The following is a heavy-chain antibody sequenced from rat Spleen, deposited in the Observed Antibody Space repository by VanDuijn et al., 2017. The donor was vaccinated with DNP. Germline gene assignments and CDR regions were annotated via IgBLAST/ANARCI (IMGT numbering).Heavy chain of an antibody. CDR3: ARSRGPLDY. Sequence: EVRLQESGPGLVKPSQSLSLACSVTGFSIPSSYRWNWIRKFPGNKLEWMGHINNAGSTYYTPSLKSRISITKDTSKNQFFLHVISVTAEDTATYYCARSRGPLDYWGQGVMVTVSS. J-gene: IGHJ2*01. CDR1: GFSIPSSYR. V-gene: IGHV3-3*01. CDR2: INNAGST. D-gene: IGHD1-11*01.